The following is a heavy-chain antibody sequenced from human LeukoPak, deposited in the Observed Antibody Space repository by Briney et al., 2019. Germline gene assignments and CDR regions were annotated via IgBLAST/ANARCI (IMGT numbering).Heavy chain of an antibody. V-gene: IGHV3-33*01. J-gene: IGHJ4*02. Sequence: PGRSLGLSCAASGFAFNTFAMHWVRQAPGQGLEWVALIWHDGSHKFYSNSVRGQFTISRDNSKNTVSLQMNNLRPEDTAVYYCAREIFGSGSSPDFWGQGTLVTVSS. CDR2: IWHDGSHK. D-gene: IGHD3-10*01. CDR3: AREIFGSGSSPDF. CDR1: GFAFNTFA.